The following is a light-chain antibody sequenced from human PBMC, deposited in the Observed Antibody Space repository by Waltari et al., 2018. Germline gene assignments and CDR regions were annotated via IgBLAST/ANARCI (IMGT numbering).Light chain of an antibody. V-gene: IGLV2-11*01. CDR2: EVS. CDR3: CSYAGRYTFV. CDR1: LSDVGGYPY. Sequence: QSALTQPRSVPGSPGQSVTITCTSTLSDVGGYPYDLWYQQHPGKAPNLLIYEVSKRTSGVPDRLSGSKSGNTASLTISGLQAEDEADYYCCSYAGRYTFVFGTGTKVTVL. J-gene: IGLJ1*01.